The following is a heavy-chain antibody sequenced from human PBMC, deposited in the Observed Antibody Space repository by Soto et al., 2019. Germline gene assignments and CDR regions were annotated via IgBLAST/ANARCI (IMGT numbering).Heavy chain of an antibody. D-gene: IGHD3-10*01. CDR1: GFTFSSYA. V-gene: IGHV3-30-3*01. J-gene: IGHJ4*02. CDR2: ISYDGSNK. Sequence: QVQLVESGGGVVQPGRSLRLSCAASGFTFSSYAMHWVRQAPGKGLEWVAVISYDGSNKYYADSVKGRFTISRDNSKNTLYLAMNSLGGEDTAVDYCATEGERMVWGVITNDYWGQGTLVTVSS. CDR3: ATEGERMVWGVITNDY.